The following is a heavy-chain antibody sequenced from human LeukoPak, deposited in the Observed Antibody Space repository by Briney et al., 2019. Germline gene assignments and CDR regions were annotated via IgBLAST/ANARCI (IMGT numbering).Heavy chain of an antibody. Sequence: GGSLRLSCAASGFTFSSYAMSWVRQAPGKGLEWVSAISGSGGSTYYADSVKGWFTISRDNSKNTLYLQMNSLRAEDTAVYYCAKDRLAYSYGPLFFRGQGTLVTVSS. D-gene: IGHD5-18*01. CDR2: ISGSGGST. CDR3: AKDRLAYSYGPLFF. CDR1: GFTFSSYA. V-gene: IGHV3-23*01. J-gene: IGHJ4*02.